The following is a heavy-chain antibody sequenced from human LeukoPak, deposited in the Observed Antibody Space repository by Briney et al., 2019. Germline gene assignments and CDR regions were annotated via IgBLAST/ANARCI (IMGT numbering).Heavy chain of an antibody. CDR1: GFTFSSYW. Sequence: GGSLRLSCAASGFTFSSYWMSWVRQAPGKGLEWVANIKQDESEKYYVDSVKGRFTISRDNAKNSLYLQMNSLRAEDTAVYYCARSRYYYDSSGYYYPSLYYFDYWGQGTLVTVSS. V-gene: IGHV3-7*01. CDR3: ARSRYYYDSSGYYYPSLYYFDY. CDR2: IKQDESEK. D-gene: IGHD3-22*01. J-gene: IGHJ4*02.